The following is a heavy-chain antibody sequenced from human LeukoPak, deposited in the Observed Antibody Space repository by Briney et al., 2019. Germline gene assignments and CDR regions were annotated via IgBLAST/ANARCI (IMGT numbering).Heavy chain of an antibody. CDR3: ARYYYDSSGYSPSFWFDP. CDR1: GYSFTSYW. CDR2: IYPGDSDT. J-gene: IGHJ5*02. D-gene: IGHD3-22*01. Sequence: KYGESLKISCKGSGYSFTSYWIGWVRQMPGKGLERMGIIYPGDSDTRYSPSFQGQVTISADKSISTAYLQWSSLKASDTAMYYCARYYYDSSGYSPSFWFDPWAREPWSPSPQ. V-gene: IGHV5-51*01.